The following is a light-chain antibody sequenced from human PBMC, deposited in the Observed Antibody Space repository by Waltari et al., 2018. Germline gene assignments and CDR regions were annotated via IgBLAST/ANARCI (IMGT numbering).Light chain of an antibody. Sequence: SSELTQDPTVSVALGQTVRITCQGDSLRRYYPSWYQQRPGQDPILVFYGQSSRPSGIPDRLSGSISGNTASLTITGAQAEDEADYYCHSRDSSSTRFFGGGTRLTV. CDR1: SLRRYY. CDR2: GQS. V-gene: IGLV3-19*01. J-gene: IGLJ2*01. CDR3: HSRDSSSTRF.